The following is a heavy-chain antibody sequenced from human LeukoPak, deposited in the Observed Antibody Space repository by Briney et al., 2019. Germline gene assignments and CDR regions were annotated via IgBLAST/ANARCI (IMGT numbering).Heavy chain of an antibody. V-gene: IGHV4-59*01. Sequence: SETLSLTCTVSGGSISSYYWSWIRQPPGKGLEWIGYIYYSGSTNYNPSLKSRVTISVDTSKNQFSLKLSSVTAADTAVYYCARGPGGYGGNGGGHYWGQGTLVTVFS. J-gene: IGHJ4*02. CDR3: ARGPGGYGGNGGGHY. D-gene: IGHD4-23*01. CDR2: IYYSGST. CDR1: GGSISSYY.